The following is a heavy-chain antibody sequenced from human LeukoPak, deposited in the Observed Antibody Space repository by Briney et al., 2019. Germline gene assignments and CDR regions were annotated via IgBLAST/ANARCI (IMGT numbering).Heavy chain of an antibody. CDR1: GFTFDDYA. CDR3: AKDIGYSYDYGLDY. CDR2: ISWNSGGI. J-gene: IGHJ4*02. D-gene: IGHD5-18*01. Sequence: GGSLRLSCAASGFTFDDYAMHWVRQAPGKGLEWVSGISWNSGGIGYADSVKGRFTISRDNAKNSLYLQMNSLRAEDMALYFCAKDIGYSYDYGLDYWGQGTLVTVSS. V-gene: IGHV3-9*03.